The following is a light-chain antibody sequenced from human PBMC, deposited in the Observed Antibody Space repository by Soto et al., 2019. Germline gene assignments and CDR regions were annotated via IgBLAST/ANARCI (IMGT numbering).Light chain of an antibody. CDR1: QSVSSY. J-gene: IGKJ1*01. CDR2: DAS. V-gene: IGKV3-11*01. CDR3: HQRGSWPRGT. Sequence: EIVLTQSPGILFLSPGERASLSCGASQSVSSYLAWYQQKPGQAPRLLIYDASNRATGIPARFSGSGSGTDFTLTISSLEPEDFAVYYCHQRGSWPRGTFGQGTKVDI.